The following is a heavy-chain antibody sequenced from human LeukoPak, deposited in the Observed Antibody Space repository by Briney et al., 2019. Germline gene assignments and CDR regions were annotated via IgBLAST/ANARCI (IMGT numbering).Heavy chain of an antibody. CDR1: GFLLSSYG. Sequence: GGSLSLSCAASGFLLSSYGMYWVRQAPGKGLEWVAFILYDGSNRYYADSVKGRFTISRDNSKNTVYLQMNSLRAADTAVYYCARVDYGSGSKGDYWGQGTLVTVSS. V-gene: IGHV3-30*02. D-gene: IGHD3-10*01. CDR2: ILYDGSNR. CDR3: ARVDYGSGSKGDY. J-gene: IGHJ4*02.